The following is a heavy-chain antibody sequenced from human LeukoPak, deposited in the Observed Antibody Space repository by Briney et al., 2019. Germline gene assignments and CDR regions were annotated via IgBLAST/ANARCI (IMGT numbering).Heavy chain of an antibody. Sequence: SETLSLTCTVSGGSISGYYWSWIRQPAGKGLEWMWRIYTSGSTNYNPSPMSRRSISADKSKNQFSLILISLTAAETAVYYCGGGPDYSDSSGYFKYWGQGTLVTVSS. D-gene: IGHD3-22*01. CDR3: GGGPDYSDSSGYFKY. J-gene: IGHJ4*02. V-gene: IGHV4-4*07. CDR2: IYTSGST. CDR1: GGSISGYY.